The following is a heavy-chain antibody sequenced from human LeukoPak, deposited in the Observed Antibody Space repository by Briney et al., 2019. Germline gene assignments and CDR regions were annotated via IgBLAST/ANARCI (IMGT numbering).Heavy chain of an antibody. D-gene: IGHD6-13*01. CDR2: IYYSGST. V-gene: IGHV4-59*01. CDR1: GGSISTYY. CDR3: ARGIAAADLYGP. J-gene: IGHJ5*02. Sequence: SETLSLTCTVSGGSISTYYWSWIRPPPGKGLERIGSIYYSGSTNYNPSLKSRVTISVDTSKNQFSLKLNSVTAADTAVYYCARGIAAADLYGPWGQGTLVTVSS.